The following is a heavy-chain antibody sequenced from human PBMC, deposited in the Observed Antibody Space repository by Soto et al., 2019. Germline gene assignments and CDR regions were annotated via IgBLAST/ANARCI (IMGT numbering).Heavy chain of an antibody. D-gene: IGHD6-19*01. V-gene: IGHV3-33*01. CDR3: ARVAGIAVAGTDWYFDL. CDR1: GFTFSSYG. J-gene: IGHJ2*01. Sequence: QVQLVESGGGVVQPGRSLRLSCAASGFTFSSYGMHWVRQAPGKGLEWVAVIWYDGSNEYYADSVKGRFTISRDNSKNTLYLQMNSLRAEDTAVYYCARVAGIAVAGTDWYFDLWGRGTLVTVSS. CDR2: IWYDGSNE.